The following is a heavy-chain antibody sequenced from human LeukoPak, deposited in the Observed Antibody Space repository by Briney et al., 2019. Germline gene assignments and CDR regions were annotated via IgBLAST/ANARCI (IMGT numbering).Heavy chain of an antibody. V-gene: IGHV4-4*09. CDR2: IYTSEST. J-gene: IGHJ6*03. CDR1: GGSISSYY. Sequence: SETLSLTCTVSGGSISSYYWSWIRQPPGQGLEWIGYIYTSESTNYNPSLKCRVTISVDTSKNQFSLKLSSMTAADTAVYYCARLGRYYDFWSGYYSPYYMDVWGKGTTVTFSS. CDR3: ARLGRYYDFWSGYYSPYYMDV. D-gene: IGHD3-3*01.